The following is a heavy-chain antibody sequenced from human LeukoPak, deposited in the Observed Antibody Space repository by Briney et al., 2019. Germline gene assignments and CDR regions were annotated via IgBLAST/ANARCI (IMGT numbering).Heavy chain of an antibody. D-gene: IGHD3-10*01. CDR2: ISYDGSNK. CDR3: AREEAGRVVPFFDY. V-gene: IGHV3-30-3*01. Sequence: GESLRLSCSASGFTFSSYAMHWVRQAPGKGLEWVAVISYDGSNKYYADSVKGRFTISRDNSKNTLYLQMNSLRAEDTAVYYCAREEAGRVVPFFDYWGQGTLVTVSS. CDR1: GFTFSSYA. J-gene: IGHJ4*02.